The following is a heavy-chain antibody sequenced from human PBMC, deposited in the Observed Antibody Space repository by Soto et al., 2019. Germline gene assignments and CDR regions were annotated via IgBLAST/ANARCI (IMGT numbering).Heavy chain of an antibody. D-gene: IGHD2-21*02. V-gene: IGHV1-8*01. J-gene: IGHJ6*03. CDR2: MNPRSGNT. CDR1: GYSFTDFD. CDR3: ARGGALTAGYYYYFMDV. Sequence: QEQLVQSGAEVKKPGASVKVSCKASGYSFTDFDITWVRQATGQGLECMGWMNPRSGNTGFTDKFEGRVTLTRDSSTTTAYMELSDLTSEDTAVYFCARGGALTAGYYYYFMDVWGSGTAVTVSS.